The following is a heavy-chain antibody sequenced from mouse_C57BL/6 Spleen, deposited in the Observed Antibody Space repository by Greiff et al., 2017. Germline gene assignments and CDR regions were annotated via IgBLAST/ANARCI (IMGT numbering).Heavy chain of an antibody. CDR1: GYTFTSYW. Sequence: QVQLQQPGAELVKPGASVKMSCKASGYTFTSYWITWVKQRPGQGLEWIGDIYPGSGSTNYNEKFKSKATLTVDTSSSTAYMQLSSLTSEDSAVYYCARWGENGSGPDYWGQGTTLTVSS. V-gene: IGHV1-55*01. CDR3: ARWGENGSGPDY. CDR2: IYPGSGST. D-gene: IGHD3-2*02. J-gene: IGHJ2*01.